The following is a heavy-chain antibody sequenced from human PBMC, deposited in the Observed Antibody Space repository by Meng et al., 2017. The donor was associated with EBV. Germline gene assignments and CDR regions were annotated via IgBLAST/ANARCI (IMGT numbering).Heavy chain of an antibody. Sequence: QVQLVQSGAEVKKPGASVKVSCKASGYTFTGYYLHWVRQSPGQGLEWMGRINPTSGGTNYVQKFQGRVTMTRDTSISTAYMELTGLRSGDTAVYYCASGNFTDHWGQGTLVTVS. CDR2: INPTSGGT. V-gene: IGHV1-2*06. J-gene: IGHJ4*02. CDR3: ASGNFTDH. CDR1: GYTFTGYY. D-gene: IGHD3-3*01.